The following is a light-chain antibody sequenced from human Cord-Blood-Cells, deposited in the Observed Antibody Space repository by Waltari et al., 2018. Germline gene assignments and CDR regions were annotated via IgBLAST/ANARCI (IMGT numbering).Light chain of an antibody. CDR3: CSYAGSRV. J-gene: IGLJ3*02. CDR2: EGS. Sequence: QSALTQPASVSGSPGQSIHISCTGTRSDVGSYNLVSWYQQHPGKAPKLMIYEGSKRPSGVSNRFSGSKSGNTASLTISGLQAEDEADYYCCSYAGSRVFGGGTKLTVL. CDR1: RSDVGSYNL. V-gene: IGLV2-23*01.